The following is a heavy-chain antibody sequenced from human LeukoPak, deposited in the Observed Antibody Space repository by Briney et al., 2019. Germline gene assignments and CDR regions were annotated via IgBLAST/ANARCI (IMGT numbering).Heavy chain of an antibody. CDR3: AKAQLRIDYFEY. CDR1: GFTVSTNY. V-gene: IGHV3-66*02. CDR2: IYNGGTT. D-gene: IGHD2-2*01. J-gene: IGHJ4*02. Sequence: GGSLRLSCAASGFTVSTNYMSWVRQAPGRGLEWVSVIYNGGTTHYADSVKGRFTISRDHSQNTLYLQMNSLRAEDTAMYYCAKAQLRIDYFEYWGQGTLVTVSS.